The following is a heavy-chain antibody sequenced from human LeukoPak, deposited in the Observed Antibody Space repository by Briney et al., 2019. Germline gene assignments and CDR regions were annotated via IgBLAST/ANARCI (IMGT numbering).Heavy chain of an antibody. CDR3: ARATYSSGPFGY. Sequence: PSETLSLTCTVSGGSISSYYWSWIRQPAGKGLEWIGRIHTSGSTDYNPSLKSRVTISVDTSKNQVSLKLSSVTAADTAVYYCARATYSSGPFGYWGQGTLFTVSS. CDR1: GGSISSYY. CDR2: IHTSGST. D-gene: IGHD6-19*01. J-gene: IGHJ4*02. V-gene: IGHV4-4*07.